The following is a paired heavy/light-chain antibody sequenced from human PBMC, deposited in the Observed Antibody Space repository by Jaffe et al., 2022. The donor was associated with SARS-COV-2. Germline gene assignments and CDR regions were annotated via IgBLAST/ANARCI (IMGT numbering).Heavy chain of an antibody. Sequence: QVQLQQSGPGLVKPSQTLSLTCAISGDSVSSNSVTWNWIRQSPSRGLEWLGRTYYRSKWYNEYAVSVKSRITINADTSKNQFSLQLDSVTPEDTAVYYCARALSYARFDNWGQGTLVTVSS. CDR2: TYYRSKWYN. J-gene: IGHJ4*02. CDR3: ARALSYARFDN. V-gene: IGHV6-1*01. D-gene: IGHD3-16*01. CDR1: GDSVSSNSVT.
Light chain of an antibody. Sequence: DIQMTQSPSSLSASVGDRVTITCRASQSIANYLNWYQQKPGRAPNLLIYAASSLQSGVPSRFSGSGSGIDFTLTINSLQPEDFATYYCQQSHTTPWTFGQGTKVEIK. CDR2: AAS. CDR3: QQSHTTPWT. CDR1: QSIANY. V-gene: IGKV1-39*01. J-gene: IGKJ1*01.